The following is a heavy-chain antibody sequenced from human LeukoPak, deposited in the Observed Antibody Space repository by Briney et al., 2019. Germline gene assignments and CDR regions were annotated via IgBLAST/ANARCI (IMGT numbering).Heavy chain of an antibody. V-gene: IGHV4-34*01. CDR3: ASPSGTSYYDSSGYHYYYYYGMDV. J-gene: IGHJ6*02. D-gene: IGHD3-22*01. Sequence: PSETLSLTCAVYGGSFSGYYWSWIRQPPGKGLEWIGEINHSGSTNYNPSLKSRVTISVGTSKNQFSLKLSSVTAADTAVYYCASPSGTSYYDSSGYHYYYYYGMDVWGQGTTVTVSS. CDR2: INHSGST. CDR1: GGSFSGYY.